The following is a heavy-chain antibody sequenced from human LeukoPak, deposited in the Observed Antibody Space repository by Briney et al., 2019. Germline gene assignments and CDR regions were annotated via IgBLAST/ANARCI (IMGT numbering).Heavy chain of an antibody. CDR3: ARGAGWYCGGGSCYAFYFDY. V-gene: IGHV3-74*01. D-gene: IGHD2-15*01. CDR1: GFTFSSYW. Sequence: GGSLRLSCAASGFTFSSYWMHWVRQVPGKGPVWVSRFNTDGSSTTYAVSVKGPFTISRDDAKNTLYLEMNSLRAEDTAVYYCARGAGWYCGGGSCYAFYFDYWGQGNLVTVSS. J-gene: IGHJ4*02. CDR2: FNTDGSST.